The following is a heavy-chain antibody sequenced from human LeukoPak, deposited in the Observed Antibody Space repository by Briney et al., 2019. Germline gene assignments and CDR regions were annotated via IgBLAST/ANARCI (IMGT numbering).Heavy chain of an antibody. J-gene: IGHJ4*02. CDR1: GIDFRSSG. D-gene: IGHD6-13*01. CDR2: IQNDGSDK. Sequence: GGALRLSCAASGIDFRSSGMHWVRQAPGKGLEWVTFIQNDGSDKYYAASVKGRFTISRDNSKNTVYLHMASLRADDTALYYCAREGGRAVPGRFDQWGQGTLVTVSS. CDR3: AREGGRAVPGRFDQ. V-gene: IGHV3-30*02.